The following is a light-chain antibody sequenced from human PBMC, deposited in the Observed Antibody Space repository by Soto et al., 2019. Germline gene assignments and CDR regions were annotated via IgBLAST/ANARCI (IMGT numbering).Light chain of an antibody. CDR2: EDN. Sequence: NFMLTQPHSVSESPGKTVTISCTRSSGSIASNYVQWYQQRPGSSPTTVIYEDNQRPSGVPDRFSGSIDSSSNSASLTIAGLKTEDEADYYCQSYDISNQWVFGGGTKLTVL. J-gene: IGLJ3*02. V-gene: IGLV6-57*01. CDR1: SGSIASNY. CDR3: QSYDISNQWV.